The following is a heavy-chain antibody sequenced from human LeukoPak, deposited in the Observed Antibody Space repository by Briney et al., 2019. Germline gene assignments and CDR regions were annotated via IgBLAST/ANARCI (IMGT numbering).Heavy chain of an antibody. CDR1: GFTVSSNY. Sequence: GGSLRLSCAASGFTVSSNYMSWVRQAPGKGLEWVSVIYSGGSTYYADSVKGRFTISRDNSKNTLYLQMNSLRAEDTAVYYCARDGYGDYLGYWGQGTLVTVSS. CDR3: ARDGYGDYLGY. D-gene: IGHD4-17*01. J-gene: IGHJ4*02. CDR2: IYSGGST. V-gene: IGHV3-66*01.